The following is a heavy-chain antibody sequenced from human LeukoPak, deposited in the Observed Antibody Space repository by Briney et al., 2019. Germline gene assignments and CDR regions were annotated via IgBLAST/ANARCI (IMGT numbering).Heavy chain of an antibody. Sequence: GRSLRLSCAASGFTFSSYGMHWVRQAPGKGLEWVAVISYDGSNKYYAKNTLYLRMNSLRAEDTAVYYCAKEGGSSWAPDAFDIWGQGTMVTVSS. J-gene: IGHJ3*02. CDR3: AKEGGSSWAPDAFDI. V-gene: IGHV3-30*18. CDR1: GFTFSSYG. D-gene: IGHD6-13*01. CDR2: ISYDGSNK.